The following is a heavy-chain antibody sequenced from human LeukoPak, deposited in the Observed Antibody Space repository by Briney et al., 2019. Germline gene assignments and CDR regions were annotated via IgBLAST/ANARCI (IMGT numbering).Heavy chain of an antibody. J-gene: IGHJ4*02. V-gene: IGHV4-4*02. D-gene: IGHD1-26*01. CDR2: INHSGST. Sequence: SETLSLTCAVSGGSISGGNWWSWVRQPPGKGLEWIGEINHSGSTNYNPSLKSRVTISVDTSKNQFSLKLSSVTAADTAVYYCARAIVGANPYWGQGTLVTVSS. CDR1: GGSISGGNW. CDR3: ARAIVGANPY.